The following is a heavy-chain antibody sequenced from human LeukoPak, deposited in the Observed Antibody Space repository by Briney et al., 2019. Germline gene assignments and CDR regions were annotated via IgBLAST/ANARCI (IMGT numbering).Heavy chain of an antibody. CDR2: ISSSSSYI. D-gene: IGHD6-13*01. V-gene: IGHV3-21*01. CDR1: GFTFSSYS. Sequence: GGSLRLSCAASGFTFSSYSMNWVRQAPGKGLEWVSSISSSSSYIYYADSVKGRFTISRDNAKNSLYLQMNSLRAEDTAVYYCARDNWYSSSWYTKSNWFDPWGQGTLVTVSS. J-gene: IGHJ5*02. CDR3: ARDNWYSSSWYTKSNWFDP.